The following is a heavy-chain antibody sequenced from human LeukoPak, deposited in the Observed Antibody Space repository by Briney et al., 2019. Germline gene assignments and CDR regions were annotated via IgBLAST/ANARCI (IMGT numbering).Heavy chain of an antibody. J-gene: IGHJ4*02. Sequence: PGGSLRLSCAASGFIFSDYYMSWIRQPPGKGLEWISYISNTGSAIYYADSVKGRLTVSRDNAKNSLYLQLNSLRAEDTAVYYCARDRLPYYDNSGETSPDYWGQGTLVTVSS. CDR2: ISNTGSAI. V-gene: IGHV3-11*01. CDR3: ARDRLPYYDNSGETSPDY. CDR1: GFIFSDYY. D-gene: IGHD3-22*01.